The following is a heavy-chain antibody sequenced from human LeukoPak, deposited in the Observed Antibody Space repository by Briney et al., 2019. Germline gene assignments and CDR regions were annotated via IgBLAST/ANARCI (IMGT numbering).Heavy chain of an antibody. CDR2: ISSSSSYI. CDR1: GFTFSSYS. CDR3: ARGTTIFGVVIIRPMDV. V-gene: IGHV3-21*01. Sequence: GGSLRLSCAASGFTFSSYSMNWVRQAPGKGLEWVSSISSSSSYIYYADSVKGRFTISRDNAKNSLYLQMNSLRAEDTAVYYCARGTTIFGVVIIRPMDVWGKGTTVTVSS. J-gene: IGHJ6*03. D-gene: IGHD3-3*01.